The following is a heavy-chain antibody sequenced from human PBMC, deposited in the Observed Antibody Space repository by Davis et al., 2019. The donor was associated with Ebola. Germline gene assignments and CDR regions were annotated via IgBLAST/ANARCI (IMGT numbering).Heavy chain of an antibody. CDR2: IWYDGSNK. D-gene: IGHD2-15*01. Sequence: PGGSLRLSCAASGFTFSSYGMHWVRQAPGKGLEWVAVIWYDGSNKYYADSVKGRFTISRDNSKNTLYLQMNSLRAEDTAVYYCARDPSYCSGGSCYTNNWFDPWGQGTLVTVSS. J-gene: IGHJ5*02. CDR3: ARDPSYCSGGSCYTNNWFDP. V-gene: IGHV3-33*01. CDR1: GFTFSSYG.